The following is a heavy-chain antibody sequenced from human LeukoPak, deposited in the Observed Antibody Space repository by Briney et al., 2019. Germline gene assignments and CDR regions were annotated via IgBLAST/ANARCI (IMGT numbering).Heavy chain of an antibody. V-gene: IGHV1-69*04. CDR2: IIPILGIA. CDR1: GGTFSSYA. Sequence: GASVKVSCKASGGTFSSYAISWVRQAPGQGLEWMGRIIPILGIANYAQKFQGRVTITADKSTSTAYMELSSLRSEDTAVYYCVRDGQLAGLVRVYYFDHWGQGTLVTVSS. CDR3: VRDGQLAGLVRVYYFDH. D-gene: IGHD6-13*01. J-gene: IGHJ4*02.